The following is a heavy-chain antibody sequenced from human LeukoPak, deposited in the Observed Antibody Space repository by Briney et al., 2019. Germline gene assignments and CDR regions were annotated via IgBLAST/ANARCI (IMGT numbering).Heavy chain of an antibody. Sequence: ASVKVSCKASGYTFTSYGISWVRQAPGQGLEWVGWISAYNGNTNYAQKLQGRVTMTTDTSTSTAYMELRSLRSDDTAVYYCARSTAAGSFYYYYYYMDVWGTGTTGTVSS. CDR2: ISAYNGNT. CDR1: GYTFTSYG. J-gene: IGHJ6*03. CDR3: ARSTAAGSFYYYYYYMDV. V-gene: IGHV1-18*04. D-gene: IGHD2-15*01.